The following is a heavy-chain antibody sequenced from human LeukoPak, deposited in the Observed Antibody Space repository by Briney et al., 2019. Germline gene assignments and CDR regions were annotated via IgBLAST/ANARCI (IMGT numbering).Heavy chain of an antibody. D-gene: IGHD6-6*01. Sequence: GGSLRLSCAASGFTFSSYGMSWVRQAPGKGLEWVSAISGSGGSTYYADSVKGRFTISRDNAKNSLYLQMNSLRAEDTAVYYCAREYSSSSGRFDWFDPWGQGTLVTVSS. CDR1: GFTFSSYG. CDR3: AREYSSSSGRFDWFDP. J-gene: IGHJ5*02. CDR2: ISGSGGST. V-gene: IGHV3-23*01.